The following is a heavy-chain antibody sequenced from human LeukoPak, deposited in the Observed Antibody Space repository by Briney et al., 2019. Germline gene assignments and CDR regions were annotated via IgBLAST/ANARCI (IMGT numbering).Heavy chain of an antibody. V-gene: IGHV5-51*01. Sequence: GESLKISCKGSGYSFTNYWIAWVRQMPGRGVEWMVIINPSDSDTRYSPSFQGQVTISADKSISTAYLQWSSLKASDSAMYYCARAWNFDYWGEGTLVTVSS. CDR3: ARAWNFDY. J-gene: IGHJ4*02. CDR1: GYSFTNYW. CDR2: INPSDSDT. D-gene: IGHD1-1*01.